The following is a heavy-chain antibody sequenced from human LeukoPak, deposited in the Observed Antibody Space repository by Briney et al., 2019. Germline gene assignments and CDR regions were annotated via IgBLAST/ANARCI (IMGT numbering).Heavy chain of an antibody. CDR3: ARDPLAVAGISPPDY. CDR2: IKQDGSEK. J-gene: IGHJ4*02. CDR1: GFTFRSYN. D-gene: IGHD6-19*01. V-gene: IGHV3-7*01. Sequence: GGSLRLSCAASGFTFRSYNMNWVRQAPGKGLEWVANIKQDGSEKYYVDSVKGRFTISRDNAKNSLYLQMNSLRAEDTAVYYCARDPLAVAGISPPDYWGQGTLVTVSS.